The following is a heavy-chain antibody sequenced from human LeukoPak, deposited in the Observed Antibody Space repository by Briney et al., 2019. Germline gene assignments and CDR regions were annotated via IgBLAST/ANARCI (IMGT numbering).Heavy chain of an antibody. CDR2: INHSGST. CDR3: AREPRRMVYARYYYYGMDV. CDR1: GVSFSGYY. V-gene: IGHV4-34*01. Sequence: PSETLSLTCAVYGVSFSGYYWSWIRQPPGKGLEWIGEINHSGSTNYNPSLKSRVTISVDTSKNQFSLKLSSVTAADTAVYYCAREPRRMVYARYYYYGMDVWGQGTTVTVSS. D-gene: IGHD2-8*01. J-gene: IGHJ6*02.